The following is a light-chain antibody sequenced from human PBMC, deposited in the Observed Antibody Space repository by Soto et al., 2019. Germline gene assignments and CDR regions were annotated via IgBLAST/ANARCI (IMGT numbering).Light chain of an antibody. Sequence: QSVLTQPASVSGSPGQSITISCTGTSSDVGAYNFVSWYQHHPGKAPKLMIYEVSNRPSGVSNRFSGSKSGNTASLTISGLQAEDEAEYYCSAYTTSSYVAFGGGPKLTVL. CDR3: SAYTTSSYVA. V-gene: IGLV2-14*01. J-gene: IGLJ2*01. CDR1: SSDVGAYNF. CDR2: EVS.